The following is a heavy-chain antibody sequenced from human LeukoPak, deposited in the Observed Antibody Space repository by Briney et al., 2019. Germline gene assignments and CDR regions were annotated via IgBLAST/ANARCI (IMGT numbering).Heavy chain of an antibody. CDR3: ARTPNDYGDYSARDWYFDL. Sequence: SETLSLTCTVSGGSISGYYWSWIRQPPGKGLEWIGYIFYRGSTNYNPSLKSRVTISVDTSKNQFSLKLSSVTAADTAVYYCARTPNDYGDYSARDWYFDLWGRGTLVTVSS. V-gene: IGHV4-59*08. J-gene: IGHJ2*01. CDR1: GGSISGYY. D-gene: IGHD4-17*01. CDR2: IFYRGST.